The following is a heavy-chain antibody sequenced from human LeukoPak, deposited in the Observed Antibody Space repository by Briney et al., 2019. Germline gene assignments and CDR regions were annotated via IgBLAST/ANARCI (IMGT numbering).Heavy chain of an antibody. V-gene: IGHV4-4*07. CDR3: ARVLAAAGNNWFDP. CDR1: GGSISSHY. CDR2: IYTSGST. Sequence: SETLSLTCTVSGGSISSHYWSWIRQPAGKGLEWIGRIYTSGSTNYNPSLKSRVTISVDTSKNQFSLKLSSVTAADTAVYYCARVLAAAGNNWFDPWGQGTLVTVSS. J-gene: IGHJ5*02. D-gene: IGHD6-13*01.